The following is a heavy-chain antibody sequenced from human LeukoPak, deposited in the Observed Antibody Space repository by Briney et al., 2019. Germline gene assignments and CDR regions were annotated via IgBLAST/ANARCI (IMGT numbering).Heavy chain of an antibody. CDR2: IHYSGST. V-gene: IGHV4-39*07. Sequence: PSETLSLTCTVSGGSISSSSYYWGWIRQPPGKGLEWIGSIHYSGSTYYNPSLKSRVTISVDTSKNQFSLKLSSVTAADTAVYYCARAKRKSPNYDSSGFYTRSGAFDIWGQGTMVTVSS. D-gene: IGHD3-22*01. J-gene: IGHJ3*02. CDR1: GGSISSSSYY. CDR3: ARAKRKSPNYDSSGFYTRSGAFDI.